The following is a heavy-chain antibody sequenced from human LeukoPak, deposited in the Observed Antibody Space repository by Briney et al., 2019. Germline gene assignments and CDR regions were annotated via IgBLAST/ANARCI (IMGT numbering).Heavy chain of an antibody. CDR2: ICGSGGST. D-gene: IGHD6-19*01. V-gene: IGHV3-23*01. CDR1: GFTFSTYA. Sequence: GGSLRLSCAASGFTFSTYAMNRVRQAPGKGLEWVSSICGSGGSTYYADSVKGRFTISRDNSKNTLYLQMNSLRAEDTAVYFCASGWLGVFDYWGQGTLVTVSS. J-gene: IGHJ4*02. CDR3: ASGWLGVFDY.